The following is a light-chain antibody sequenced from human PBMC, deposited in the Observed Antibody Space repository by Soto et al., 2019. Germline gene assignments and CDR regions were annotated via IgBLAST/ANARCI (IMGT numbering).Light chain of an antibody. CDR2: DVT. CDR1: SSDVGGYNF. J-gene: IGLJ1*01. V-gene: IGLV2-11*01. CDR3: CSYAGSYTHV. Sequence: QSALTQSRSVSGSPGQSVTISCTGTSSDVGGYNFVSWYQQYPGKAPKLIIYDVTKRPSGVPDRFSGSKSGNTASLTISGLQTHDEADYYCCSYAGSYTHVFGTGTKLTVL.